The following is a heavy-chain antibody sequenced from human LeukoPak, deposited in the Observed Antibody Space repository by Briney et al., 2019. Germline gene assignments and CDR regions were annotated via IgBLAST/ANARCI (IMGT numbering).Heavy chain of an antibody. CDR2: ISSSSSTI. CDR1: GFTFSSYS. V-gene: IGHV3-48*04. CDR3: ARGDYYDSSGYYSFDY. J-gene: IGHJ4*02. D-gene: IGHD3-22*01. Sequence: GGSLRLSCAASGFTFSSYSMNWVRQAPGKGLEWVSYISSSSSTIYYADSVKGRFTISRDNAKNSLYLQMNSLRAEDTAVYYCARGDYYDSSGYYSFDYWGQGTLVTVSS.